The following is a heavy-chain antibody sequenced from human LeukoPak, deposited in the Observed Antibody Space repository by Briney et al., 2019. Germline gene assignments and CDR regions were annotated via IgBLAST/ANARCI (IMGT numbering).Heavy chain of an antibody. CDR2: IYRGGNT. J-gene: IGHJ4*02. Sequence: GGSLRLSCAASGFTVSSNYMSWVRQAPGKGLEWVSVIYRGGNTYYADSVKGRFTISRDNSKNTVYLQMNSLRAEDTAVYYCARDNAVGYSRTDYWGQGTLVTVSS. CDR1: GFTVSSNY. D-gene: IGHD6-13*01. CDR3: ARDNAVGYSRTDY. V-gene: IGHV3-53*01.